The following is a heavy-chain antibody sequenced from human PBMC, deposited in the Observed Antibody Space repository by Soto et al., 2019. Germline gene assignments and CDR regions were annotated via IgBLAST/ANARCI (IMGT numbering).Heavy chain of an antibody. J-gene: IGHJ6*02. D-gene: IGHD1-26*01. CDR3: AQETQELSPYYYGMDV. CDR2: ISWNSGSI. Sequence: GRSLRLSCAASGFTFDDYAMHWVRPAPGKGLEWVSGISWNSGSIGYAGSVKGRFTISTDNAKNSLYLQMNSLRAEDTALYYCAQETQELSPYYYGMDVWGQGTTVTVPS. CDR1: GFTFDDYA. V-gene: IGHV3-9*01.